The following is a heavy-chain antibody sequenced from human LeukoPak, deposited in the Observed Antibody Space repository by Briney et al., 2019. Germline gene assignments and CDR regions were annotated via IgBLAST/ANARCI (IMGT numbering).Heavy chain of an antibody. Sequence: SEALFLAFWVHGHPLLYDLWGWIPWPPGKGLGWIGYIHYSGSTNYNPSIKRRGTISVDTSKNQFSLKLSSVTAADTAVYYCAREDRVAAAGFDPWGQGTLVTVSS. CDR3: AREDRVAAAGFDP. CDR2: IHYSGST. D-gene: IGHD6-13*01. CDR1: GHPLLYDL. J-gene: IGHJ5*02. V-gene: IGHV4-59*13.